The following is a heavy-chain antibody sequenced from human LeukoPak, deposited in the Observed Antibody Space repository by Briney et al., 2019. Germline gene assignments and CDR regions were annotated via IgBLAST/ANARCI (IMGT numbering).Heavy chain of an antibody. CDR3: GRYSIVRGVALWFDP. CDR1: GFTFSSYG. J-gene: IGHJ5*02. D-gene: IGHD3-10*01. Sequence: GGSLRLSCAASGFTFSSYGMHWVRQAPGKGLEWVAVISYDGSNKYYADSVKGRFSISRDNSKNTLYLQMNSLRAEDTAVYYCGRYSIVRGVALWFDPWGQGTLVIVSS. V-gene: IGHV3-30*03. CDR2: ISYDGSNK.